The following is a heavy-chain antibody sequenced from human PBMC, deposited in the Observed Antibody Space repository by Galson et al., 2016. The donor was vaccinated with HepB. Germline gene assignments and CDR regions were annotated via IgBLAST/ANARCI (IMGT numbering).Heavy chain of an antibody. CDR3: AHRKGGNCTTSICYHHEALDI. CDR2: IYWDDDK. D-gene: IGHD2-2*01. J-gene: IGHJ3*02. CDR1: GFSLTSTGEG. Sequence: PALVKPTQTLTLTCSFSGFSLTSTGEGVGWIRQPPGEAPEWLALIYWDDDKRYSPSLETRLTITKDTSENHVVLTLTNTDPVDTATYYCAHRKGGNCTTSICYHHEALDIWGQGAMVTVSS. V-gene: IGHV2-5*02.